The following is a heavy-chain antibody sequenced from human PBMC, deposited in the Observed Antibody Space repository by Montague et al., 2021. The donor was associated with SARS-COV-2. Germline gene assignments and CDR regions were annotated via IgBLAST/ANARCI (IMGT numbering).Heavy chain of an antibody. Sequence: SETLSLTCTVSGGSITNNIDYWAWIRQPPGKGLEWFGSIYYTGNTYYSPSLKSRVTISVVTSKNHFTLKLSSVTAAETAVYYCARLKRYCDSSGSPSAFDYWGQGTKVTVSS. V-gene: IGHV4-39*02. J-gene: IGHJ3*01. D-gene: IGHD3-22*01. CDR1: GGSITNNIDY. CDR2: IYYTGNT. CDR3: ARLKRYCDSSGSPSAFDY.